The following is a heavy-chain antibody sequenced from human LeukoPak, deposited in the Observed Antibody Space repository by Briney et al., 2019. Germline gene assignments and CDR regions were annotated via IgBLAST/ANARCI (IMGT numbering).Heavy chain of an antibody. J-gene: IGHJ6*02. CDR1: GFTFSGSA. CDR2: IRSKANSYAT. V-gene: IGHV3-73*01. CDR3: TRRGYCSSTSCYAGVFGMDV. Sequence: GGSLRLSCAASGFTFSGSAMHWVRQASGKGLEWVGRIRSKANSYATAYAASVKGRFTISRDDSKNTAYLQMNSLKTEDTAVYYCTRRGYCSSTSCYAGVFGMDVWGQGTTVTVSS. D-gene: IGHD2-2*01.